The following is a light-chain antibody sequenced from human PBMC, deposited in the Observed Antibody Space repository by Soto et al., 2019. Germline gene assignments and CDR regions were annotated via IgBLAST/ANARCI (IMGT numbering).Light chain of an antibody. V-gene: IGKV3-15*01. CDR2: DAS. CDR3: QHYSNWFWT. J-gene: IGKJ1*01. CDR1: QSVGSK. Sequence: EIVMTQSPATLSVSPGEGATLSCRASQSVGSKLAWYQQRPGQAPRVLIYDASNRASGIPARFSGSGSGTELTLTISSLQSEDFAVYYCQHYSNWFWTFGQGTKVEI.